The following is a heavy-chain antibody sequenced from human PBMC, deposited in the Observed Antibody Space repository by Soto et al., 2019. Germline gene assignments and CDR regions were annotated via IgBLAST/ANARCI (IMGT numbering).Heavy chain of an antibody. CDR3: ARVGPTGWFDP. Sequence: QVHLVQSEAEVKKPGASVKVSCKASGYSFTDYYMHWVRQAPGQGLEWMGWINTKTGGTNYAQRVQGRVTMTGDTSINTAYMELSRLRSDDTAVYYCARVGPTGWFDPWGQGTVVTVSS. V-gene: IGHV1-2*02. J-gene: IGHJ5*02. CDR2: INTKTGGT. CDR1: GYSFTDYY.